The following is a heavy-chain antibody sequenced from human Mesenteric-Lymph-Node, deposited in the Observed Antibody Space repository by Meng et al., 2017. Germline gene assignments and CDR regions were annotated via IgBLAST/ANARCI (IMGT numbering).Heavy chain of an antibody. CDR1: GYTFTSYA. V-gene: IGHV1-3*01. J-gene: IGHJ6*02. Sequence: ASAKVSCKASGYTFTSYAMHWVRQAPGQRLEWMGWINAGNGNTKYSQKFQGRVTITRDTSASTAYMELSSLRSEDTAVYYCARARLRFLEWLFPLDVWGQATTVTVSS. D-gene: IGHD3-3*01. CDR3: ARARLRFLEWLFPLDV. CDR2: INAGNGNT.